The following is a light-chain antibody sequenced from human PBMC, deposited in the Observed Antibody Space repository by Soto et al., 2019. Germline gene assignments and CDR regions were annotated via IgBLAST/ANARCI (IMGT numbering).Light chain of an antibody. CDR1: ETIRGL. V-gene: IGKV3D-15*01. CDR3: QQYNTWPQIT. CDR2: DTS. Sequence: EVGLTQSPATLSLSPGERATLSCRASETIRGLLAWYQQRPGQPPRLLIYDTSNRATGIAARFSGSGCGTEFTLTISSLQSEDFAVYYCQQYNTWPQITFGQGTRPAI. J-gene: IGKJ5*01.